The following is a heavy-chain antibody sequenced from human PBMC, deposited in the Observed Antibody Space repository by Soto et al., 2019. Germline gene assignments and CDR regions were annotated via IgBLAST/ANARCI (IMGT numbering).Heavy chain of an antibody. V-gene: IGHV4-31*03. J-gene: IGHJ4*02. CDR2: IYYSGST. Sequence: PSETLSLTCTVSGGSISSGGYYWSWIRQHPGKGLEWIGYIYYSGSTYYNPSLKSRVTISVDTSKNQLSLKLSSVTAADTAVYYCARGRKGFSSSCYVDWGQGTLVTVSS. CDR1: GGSISSGGYY. CDR3: ARGRKGFSSSCYVD. D-gene: IGHD6-13*01.